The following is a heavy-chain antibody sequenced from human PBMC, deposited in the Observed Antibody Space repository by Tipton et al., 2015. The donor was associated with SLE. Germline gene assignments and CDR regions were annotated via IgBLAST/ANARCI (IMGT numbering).Heavy chain of an antibody. CDR3: ARDLRFLEWFDNYFDY. CDR1: GFIFTNYG. D-gene: IGHD3-3*01. Sequence: QLVQSGAEVKEPGASVKVSCKTSGFIFTNYGFSWVRQAPGQGHEWVGWISAHNGNTKYAQKVQGRVTMTTDKSTSTVYMELRSLRSDDTAVYYCARDLRFLEWFDNYFDYWGQGTLVTVSS. CDR2: ISAHNGNT. V-gene: IGHV1-18*01. J-gene: IGHJ4*02.